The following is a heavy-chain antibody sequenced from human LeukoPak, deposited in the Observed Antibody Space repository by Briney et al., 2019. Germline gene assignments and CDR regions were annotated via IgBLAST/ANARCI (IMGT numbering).Heavy chain of an antibody. J-gene: IGHJ6*03. V-gene: IGHV1-2*02. CDR2: INPNSGGT. Sequence: ASVKVSCKASGYTFTSSGISWVRQAPGQGLEWMGRINPNSGGTNYAQKFQGRVTMTRDTSISTAYMELSRLRSDDTAVYYCARGAARQVYYYYYMDVWGKGTTVTVSS. D-gene: IGHD6-6*01. CDR3: ARGAARQVYYYYYMDV. CDR1: GYTFTSSG.